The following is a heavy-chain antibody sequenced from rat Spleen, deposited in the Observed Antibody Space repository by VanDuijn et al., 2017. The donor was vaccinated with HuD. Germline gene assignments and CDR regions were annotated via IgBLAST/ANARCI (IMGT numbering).Heavy chain of an antibody. CDR3: ARRRPFDY. CDR1: GFTFSKYY. Sequence: EVRLVESGGGLVQPGRSMKLSCAASGFTFSKYYMLWVRQAPTEGLEWVASISTDGHKVYYRDSVKGRFTVSRDNAKSTLYLQMDSLRSEDTATYYCARRRPFDYWGQGVMVTVSS. V-gene: IGHV5-25*01. CDR2: ISTDGHKV. J-gene: IGHJ2*01. D-gene: IGHD1-11*01.